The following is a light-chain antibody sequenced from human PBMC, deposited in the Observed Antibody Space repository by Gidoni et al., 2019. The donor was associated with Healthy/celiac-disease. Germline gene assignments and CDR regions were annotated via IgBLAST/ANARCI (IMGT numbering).Light chain of an antibody. CDR3: QQYFTSPRT. Sequence: DIVMTQSPDSLAVSLGERATINCKSSQSVLYSSNNKNYLTWYQQKPGQPPKLLIYWASTRESGVPDRFSGGGSATDFTLTISSLQAEDVAVYYCQQYFTSPRTFXXXTKVEIK. CDR2: WAS. J-gene: IGKJ1*01. V-gene: IGKV4-1*01. CDR1: QSVLYSSNNKNY.